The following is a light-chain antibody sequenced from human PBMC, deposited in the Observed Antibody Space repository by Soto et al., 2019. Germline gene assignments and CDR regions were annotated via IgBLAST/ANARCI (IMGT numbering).Light chain of an antibody. CDR1: QSVSSSY. J-gene: IGKJ4*01. V-gene: IGKV3-20*01. CDR3: HQYDSSPLT. CDR2: GAS. Sequence: ELVLTQSPGTLSLSPGERATLSCRASQSVSSSYLAWYQQKPGQAPRLLIYGASSSATGIPDRFSGSGSVTDFTLTISRLEPEDFAVYYCHQYDSSPLTFGGGTKVEIK.